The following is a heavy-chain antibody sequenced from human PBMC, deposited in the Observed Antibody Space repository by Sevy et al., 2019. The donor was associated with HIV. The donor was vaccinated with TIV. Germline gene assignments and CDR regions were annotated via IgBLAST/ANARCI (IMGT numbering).Heavy chain of an antibody. Sequence: GGSLRLSCAASGFTFSSYAMHWVRQAPGKGLEWVAVISYDGSNKYYADSVKGRFTISRDNSKNTLYLQMTSLRAGDTAVDDGARPRTRGTGMVAEPRFDSWGQGTLVTVSS. J-gene: IGHJ4*02. CDR1: GFTFSSYA. CDR3: ARPRTRGTGMVAEPRFDS. CDR2: ISYDGSNK. D-gene: IGHD3-10*01. V-gene: IGHV3-30-3*01.